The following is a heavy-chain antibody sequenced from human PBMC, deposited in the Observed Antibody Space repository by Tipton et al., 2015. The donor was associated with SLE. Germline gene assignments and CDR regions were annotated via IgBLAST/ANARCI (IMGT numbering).Heavy chain of an antibody. Sequence: TLSLTCTVSGGTISGYSWSWVRQPPGKGLEWIGYIYNSGSTNYNPSLKSRVTMSVDTSENQFSLKLISVTAADTVFYYCAGDRYCGGGSCFYWFFDLWGRGTLVTVSS. CDR1: GGTISGYS. CDR2: IYNSGST. J-gene: IGHJ2*01. D-gene: IGHD2-15*01. V-gene: IGHV4-59*01. CDR3: AGDRYCGGGSCFYWFFDL.